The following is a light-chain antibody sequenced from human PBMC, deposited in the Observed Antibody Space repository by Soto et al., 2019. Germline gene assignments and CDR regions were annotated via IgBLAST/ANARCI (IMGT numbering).Light chain of an antibody. CDR2: NDN. J-gene: IGLJ2*01. Sequence: SYELTQPLSVSVALGQTARITCGGSNIGSKNVHWYQQKPGQAPVLVIYNDNSRPSGIPERVSGSNSGSTATLTISRAQAGDEADYYCQVWATSTALIGGGTKLTVL. CDR3: QVWATSTAL. CDR1: NIGSKN. V-gene: IGLV3-9*01.